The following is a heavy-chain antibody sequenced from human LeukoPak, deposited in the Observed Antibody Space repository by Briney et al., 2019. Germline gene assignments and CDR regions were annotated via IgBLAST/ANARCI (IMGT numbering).Heavy chain of an antibody. D-gene: IGHD3-10*02. CDR3: AELGITMIGGV. J-gene: IGHJ6*04. CDR2: ISSSSSTI. V-gene: IGHV3-48*03. CDR1: GFTFDDYA. Sequence: PGRSLRLSCAASGFTFDDYAMNWVRQAPGKGLEWVSYISSSSSTIYYADSVKGRFTISRDNAKNSLYLQMNSLRAEDTAVYYCAELGITMIGGVWGKGTTVTISS.